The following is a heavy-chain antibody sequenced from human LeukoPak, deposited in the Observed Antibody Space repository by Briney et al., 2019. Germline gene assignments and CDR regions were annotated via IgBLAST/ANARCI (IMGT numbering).Heavy chain of an antibody. CDR3: ARVGGITGTTLDDDAFDI. J-gene: IGHJ3*02. CDR1: GYTFTSYG. D-gene: IGHD1-7*01. CDR2: ISAYNGNT. V-gene: IGHV1-18*01. Sequence: ASVKVSCKASGYTFTSYGISWVRQAPGQGLEWMGWISAYNGNTNYAQKLQGRVTMTTDTSTSTAYMELRSLRSDDTAVYYCARVGGITGTTLDDDAFDIWGQGTMVTVSS.